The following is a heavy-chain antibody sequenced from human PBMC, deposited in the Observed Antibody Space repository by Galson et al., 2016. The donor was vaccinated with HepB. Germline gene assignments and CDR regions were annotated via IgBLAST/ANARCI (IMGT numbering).Heavy chain of an antibody. CDR2: IYSGGST. Sequence: SLRLSCAASGFTVSSNYMSWVRQAPGKGLEWVSVIYSGGSTYYADSVKGRLPISRDNSKNTLYLQMNSLRAEDTAVYYCAKARPITMIVVLGEADFDYWGQGTLVTVSS. CDR1: GFTVSSNY. V-gene: IGHV3-53*01. J-gene: IGHJ4*02. D-gene: IGHD3-22*01. CDR3: AKARPITMIVVLGEADFDY.